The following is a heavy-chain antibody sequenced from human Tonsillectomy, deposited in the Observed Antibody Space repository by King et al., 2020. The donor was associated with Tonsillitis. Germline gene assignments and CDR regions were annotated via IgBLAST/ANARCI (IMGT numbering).Heavy chain of an antibody. Sequence: VQLVESGGGLVQPGRTLRLSCTASGFTFGDYAMSWFRQAPGKGLEWVGFIRSKAYGGTTEYAASVKGRFTISRDDSKSIAYMQMNNLKTEDTAVFYCTCDTPPMTIVGDTTDAFEIWGQGTMVTVSS. J-gene: IGHJ3*02. CDR3: TCDTPPMTIVGDTTDAFEI. V-gene: IGHV3-49*03. CDR2: IRSKAYGGTT. CDR1: GFTFGDYA. D-gene: IGHD1-26*01.